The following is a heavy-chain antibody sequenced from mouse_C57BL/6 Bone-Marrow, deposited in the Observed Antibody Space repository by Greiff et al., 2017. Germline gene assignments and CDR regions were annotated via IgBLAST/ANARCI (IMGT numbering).Heavy chain of an antibody. Sequence: QVQLKQPGAELVMPGASVKLSCKASGYTFTSYWMHWVKQRPGQGLEWIGEIDPSDSYTNYNQKFKGKSTLTVDKSSSTAYMQLSSLTSEDSAVYYCARGVYYSGDFAYWGQGTTLTVSS. D-gene: IGHD2-12*01. CDR3: ARGVYYSGDFAY. CDR1: GYTFTSYW. J-gene: IGHJ2*01. CDR2: IDPSDSYT. V-gene: IGHV1-69*01.